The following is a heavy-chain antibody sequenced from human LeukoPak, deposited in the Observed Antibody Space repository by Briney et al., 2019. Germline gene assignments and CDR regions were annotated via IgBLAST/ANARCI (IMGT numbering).Heavy chain of an antibody. CDR2: IDLSDKT. Sequence: PGGSLRLSCSVSGFTFSSHAMTWVRQAPGRGLEWVSSIDLSDKTYYADSVKGRFTISRDNSKNMLYLQMNSLRAEDTSVYYCAKDYGITGTGGAWLDPWGQGTLVTVSS. CDR1: GFTFSSHA. CDR3: AKDYGITGTGGAWLDP. J-gene: IGHJ5*02. D-gene: IGHD1-20*01. V-gene: IGHV3-23*01.